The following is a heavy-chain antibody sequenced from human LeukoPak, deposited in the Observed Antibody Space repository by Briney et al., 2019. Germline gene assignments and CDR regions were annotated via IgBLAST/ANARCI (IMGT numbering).Heavy chain of an antibody. Sequence: GASVKVSCKASGYTFTGYDMHWVRQAPGQGLEWMGWINPNNGGTNYAQKFQGRVTMTTDTSISTAYMELSSLRSDDTAVYYCARDEGALSYQYGTFDYRGQGTLVGVPS. V-gene: IGHV1-2*02. J-gene: IGHJ4*02. D-gene: IGHD2-2*01. CDR1: GYTFTGYD. CDR2: INPNNGGT. CDR3: ARDEGALSYQYGTFDY.